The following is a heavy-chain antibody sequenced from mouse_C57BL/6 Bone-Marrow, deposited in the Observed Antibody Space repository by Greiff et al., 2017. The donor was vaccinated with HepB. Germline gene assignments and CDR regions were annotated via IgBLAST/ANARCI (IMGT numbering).Heavy chain of an antibody. Sequence: VKLMESGAELARPGASVKLSCKASGYTFTSYGISWVKQRTGQGLEWIGEIYPRSGNTYYNEKFKGKATLTADKSSSTAYMELRSLTSEDSAVYFCARDYGSLYAMDYWGQGTSVTVSS. CDR2: IYPRSGNT. J-gene: IGHJ4*01. CDR1: GYTFTSYG. V-gene: IGHV1-81*01. D-gene: IGHD1-1*01. CDR3: ARDYGSLYAMDY.